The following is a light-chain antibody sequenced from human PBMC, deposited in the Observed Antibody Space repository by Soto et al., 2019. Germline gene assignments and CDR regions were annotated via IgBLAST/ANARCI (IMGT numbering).Light chain of an antibody. CDR2: DTS. V-gene: IGKV3-11*01. CDR1: QSVSSY. J-gene: IGKJ5*01. Sequence: TQSHSTLSVSPVERATLSCRASQSVSSYLAWYQQKPGQAPRLLIYDTSNRATGIPARFSGSGSGTDFTLTINNLDPEDFAVYYCQQRSNWPITFGQGTRLEIK. CDR3: QQRSNWPIT.